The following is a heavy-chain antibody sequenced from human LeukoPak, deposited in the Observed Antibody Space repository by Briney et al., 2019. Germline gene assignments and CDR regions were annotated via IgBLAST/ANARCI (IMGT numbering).Heavy chain of an antibody. CDR2: ISYDGSNK. Sequence: GGSLRLSCAASGFTFSSYGMHWVRQAPGKGLEWVAGISYDGSNKYYADSVKGRFTISRDNSKTTLYLQMSSLRAEDTAVYSCATGRIAAATGWEFDYWGQGTLVTVSS. CDR3: ATGRIAAATGWEFDY. D-gene: IGHD6-13*01. V-gene: IGHV3-30*03. J-gene: IGHJ4*02. CDR1: GFTFSSYG.